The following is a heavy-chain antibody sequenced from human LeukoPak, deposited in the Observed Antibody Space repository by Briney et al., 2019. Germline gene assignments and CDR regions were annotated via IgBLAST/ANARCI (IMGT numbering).Heavy chain of an antibody. V-gene: IGHV3-23*01. CDR3: AKDPFVFRYFDY. CDR1: GFTFSSYA. CDR2: ISDGGAGT. Sequence: GGSLRPSCAVSGFTFSSYAMSWVRQAPGKGLEWVSGISDGGAGTYYADSVRGRFTISKDNSENTLYLQMNSLRAEDTAVYYCAKDPFVFRYFDYWGQGTLVTVSS. J-gene: IGHJ4*02. D-gene: IGHD2-21*01.